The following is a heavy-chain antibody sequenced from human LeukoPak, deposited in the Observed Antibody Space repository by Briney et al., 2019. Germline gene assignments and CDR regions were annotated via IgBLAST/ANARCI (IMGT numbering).Heavy chain of an antibody. V-gene: IGHV3-48*04. CDR1: GFTLSSYS. D-gene: IGHD3-10*01. J-gene: IGHJ6*03. CDR2: ISSSSSTI. CDR3: ARLDRDLGYYYMDV. Sequence: GGSLRLSCAASGFTLSSYSMNWVRPAPGKGLEWVSYISSSSSTIYYADSVKGRFTISRDNAKNSLYLQMNSLRAEDTAVYYCARLDRDLGYYYMDVWGKGTTVTVSS.